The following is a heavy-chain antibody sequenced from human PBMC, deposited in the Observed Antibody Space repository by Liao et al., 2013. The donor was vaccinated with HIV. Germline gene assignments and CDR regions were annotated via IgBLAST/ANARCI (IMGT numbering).Heavy chain of an antibody. CDR2: TYSSGSA. V-gene: IGHV4-4*07. D-gene: IGHD2-8*01. J-gene: IGHJ4*02. Sequence: QVQLQESGPGLVKPSETLSLTCTVSGGSISSYYWSWIRQPAGKGLEWIGRTYSSGSANYNPSLKSRVTMSVDTSKNQFSLKLSSVTAADTAVYYCARVVRYCTNGVCSYFDYWGQGTLVTVSS. CDR3: ARVVRYCTNGVCSYFDY. CDR1: GGSISSYY.